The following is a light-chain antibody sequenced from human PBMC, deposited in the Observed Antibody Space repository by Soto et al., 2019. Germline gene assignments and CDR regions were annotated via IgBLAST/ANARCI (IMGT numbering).Light chain of an antibody. Sequence: EIVLTQSPGTLSLSPGERASLSCRASQSVSSNLAWYQQKFGQAPRLLIHGASSRATGIPDRFSGSGSGTDFTLTISRLEPEDFAVYYCQQYGSSPITFGQGTRLEIK. J-gene: IGKJ5*01. CDR2: GAS. V-gene: IGKV3-20*01. CDR3: QQYGSSPIT. CDR1: QSVSSN.